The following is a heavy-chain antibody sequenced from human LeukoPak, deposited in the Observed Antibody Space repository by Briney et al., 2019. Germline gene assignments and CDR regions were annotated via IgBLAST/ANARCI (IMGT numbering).Heavy chain of an antibody. CDR2: INHSGST. V-gene: IGHV4-34*01. J-gene: IGHJ1*01. Sequence: SETLSLTCAVYGGSFSGYYWGWIRQPPGKGLEWIGEINHSGSTNYNPSLKSRVTISVDTSKNQFSLKLSSVTAADTAVYYCATDIVVVPAAIAAEEYFQHWGQGTLVTVSS. CDR3: ATDIVVVPAAIAAEEYFQH. CDR1: GGSFSGYY. D-gene: IGHD2-2*02.